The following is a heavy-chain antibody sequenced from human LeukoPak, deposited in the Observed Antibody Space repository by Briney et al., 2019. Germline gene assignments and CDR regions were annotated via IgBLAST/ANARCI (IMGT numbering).Heavy chain of an antibody. V-gene: IGHV3-30*04. D-gene: IGHD5-18*01. CDR3: ARDPGYSYGCDY. J-gene: IGHJ4*02. CDR1: GFTFSSYA. Sequence: GGSLRLSCAASGFTFSSYAMHWVRQAPGKGLEWVAVISYDGSNKYYADSVKGRFTISRDNSKNTLYLQMNSLRAEDTAVYYCARDPGYSYGCDYWGQGILVTVSS. CDR2: ISYDGSNK.